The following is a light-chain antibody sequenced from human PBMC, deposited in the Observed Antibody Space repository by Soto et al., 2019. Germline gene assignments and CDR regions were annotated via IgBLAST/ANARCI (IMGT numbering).Light chain of an antibody. Sequence: QSVLTQPPSASGTPGQRVTISCYGSSSNIRSNTVNWYQQLPGTAPRLLIYSNNQRPSGVPDRFSGSKSGTSASLAISGLQSEDEADYYCAAWDGSLNGWLFGGGTKLTVL. V-gene: IGLV1-44*01. J-gene: IGLJ3*02. CDR3: AAWDGSLNGWL. CDR2: SNN. CDR1: SSNIRSNT.